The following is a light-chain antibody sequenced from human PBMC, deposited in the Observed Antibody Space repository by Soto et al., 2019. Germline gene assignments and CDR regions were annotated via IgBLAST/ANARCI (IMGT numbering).Light chain of an antibody. CDR3: QQYDSSPRT. CDR2: DAS. J-gene: IGKJ5*01. Sequence: EIVLTQSPGTLSLSPGGTATLSCRGSQSVSSSFLAWYQQKVGQAPRLIIYDASSRATGIPDRFSGSGSGTDFTLTISRLEPEDFAVYYCQQYDSSPRTFGQGTRLEIK. CDR1: QSVSSSF. V-gene: IGKV3-20*01.